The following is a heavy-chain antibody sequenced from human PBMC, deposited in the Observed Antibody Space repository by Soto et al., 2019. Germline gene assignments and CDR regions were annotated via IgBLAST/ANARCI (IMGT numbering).Heavy chain of an antibody. CDR1: GFTFTHVW. J-gene: IGHJ3*02. CDR3: AVDAQCSSTNCPGAFDI. Sequence: EVQLVESGGGLVKPGGSLRLSCAASGFTFTHVWMTWVRQAPGKGLEWVGRIKRKIDGETTDYAAPVKGRFTIPRDDLKNTLVLQMNSLKSEDTAVYYCAVDAQCSSTNCPGAFDIWGQGTMVTVSS. CDR2: IKRKIDGETT. V-gene: IGHV3-15*01. D-gene: IGHD2-2*01.